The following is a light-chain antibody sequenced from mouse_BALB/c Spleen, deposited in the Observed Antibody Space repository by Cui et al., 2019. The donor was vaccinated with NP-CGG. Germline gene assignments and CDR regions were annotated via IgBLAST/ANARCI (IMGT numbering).Light chain of an antibody. CDR2: YTS. CDR1: QDINKY. Sequence: DIQMTQSPSSLSASLVGKVTFTFKASQDINKYIPCYQHKPGKGPRLLIHYTSTLQPDIPSSFTGSGSGRDYSFSISNLEPEDIAPYYCLQYDNLLTFGAGTKLELK. CDR3: LQYDNLLT. J-gene: IGKJ5*01. V-gene: IGKV19-93*01.